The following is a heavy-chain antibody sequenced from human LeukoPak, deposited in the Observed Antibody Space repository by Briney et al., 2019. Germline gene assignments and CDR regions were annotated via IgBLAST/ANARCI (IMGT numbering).Heavy chain of an antibody. J-gene: IGHJ4*02. CDR2: IFHSGST. CDR3: TGGASSWNLPAYYFDY. D-gene: IGHD6-13*01. Sequence: SETLSLTCAVSSGSIFNSNWWSWVRQPPGKGLEWIGQIFHSGSTSYNPSLKSRVTISVDASKNQFSLKLSSVTAADTAVYYCTGGASSWNLPAYYFDYWGQGSLVTVSS. CDR1: SGSIFNSNW. V-gene: IGHV4-4*02.